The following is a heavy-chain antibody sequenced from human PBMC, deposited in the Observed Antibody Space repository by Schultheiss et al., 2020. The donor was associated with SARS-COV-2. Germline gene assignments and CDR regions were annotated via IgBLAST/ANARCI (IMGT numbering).Heavy chain of an antibody. CDR1: GFTFSNAW. J-gene: IGHJ4*02. CDR3: TTDFWSGYPQSDY. D-gene: IGHD3-3*01. CDR2: IKSKTDGGTT. Sequence: GGSLRLSCAASGFTFSNAWMNWVRQAPGKGLEWVGRIKSKTDGGTTDYAAPVKGRFTISRDDSKNTLYLQMNSLKTEDTAVYYCTTDFWSGYPQSDYWGQGTLVTVSS. V-gene: IGHV3-15*07.